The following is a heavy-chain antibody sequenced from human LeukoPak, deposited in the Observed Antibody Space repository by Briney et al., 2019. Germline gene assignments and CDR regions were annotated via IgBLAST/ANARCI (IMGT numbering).Heavy chain of an antibody. J-gene: IGHJ3*02. V-gene: IGHV4-59*01. Sequence: SETLCLTCTVSGGSISSYYWSWIRQPPGKGLEWIGYIYYGGSTNYNPSLKSRVTISVDTSKNQFSLKLSSVTAADTAVYYCARSPRAVAETGAFDIWGQGTMVTVSS. CDR2: IYYGGST. CDR3: ARSPRAVAETGAFDI. CDR1: GGSISSYY. D-gene: IGHD6-19*01.